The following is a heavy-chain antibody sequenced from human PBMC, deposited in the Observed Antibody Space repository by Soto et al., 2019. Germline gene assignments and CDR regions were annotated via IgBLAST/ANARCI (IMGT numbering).Heavy chain of an antibody. Sequence: ASVKVSCKASGYSFFSYYIHWVRQAPGQGLEWMGRFLASGGNTFYAQRFRGRVSMTRDTSSTNTVSLELTSLTSDDTAVYYCERVGETIFGVIDSWGQGTRVRVSS. J-gene: IGHJ4*02. CDR1: GYSFFSYY. D-gene: IGHD3-3*02. V-gene: IGHV1-46*01. CDR2: FLASGGNT. CDR3: ERVGETIFGVIDS.